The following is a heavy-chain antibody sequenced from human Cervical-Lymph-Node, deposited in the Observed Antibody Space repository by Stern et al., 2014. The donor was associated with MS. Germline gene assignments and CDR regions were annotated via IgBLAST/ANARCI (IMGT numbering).Heavy chain of an antibody. CDR3: ARGGRGVGLEY. CDR2: VSYDGTQR. J-gene: IGHJ4*02. D-gene: IGHD3-10*01. CDR1: GFTFSTYA. V-gene: IGHV3-30-3*01. Sequence: VQLLESGGGVVQPGRSLSLSCVAFGFTFSTYAMHWVRQAPGKGLEWVAFVSYDGTQRTSTDSVKARFTISRDNSKNTLYLHMNSLRDENTAVYFCARGGRGVGLEYWGQGALVTVSS.